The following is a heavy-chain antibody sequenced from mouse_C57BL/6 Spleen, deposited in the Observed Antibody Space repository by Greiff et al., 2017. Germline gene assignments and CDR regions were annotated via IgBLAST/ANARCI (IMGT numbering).Heavy chain of an antibody. CDR3: ARGGYYGNYVGY. J-gene: IGHJ2*01. CDR1: GFTFSSYA. CDR2: ISDGGSYT. Sequence: EVQLVESGGGLVKPGGSLKLSCAASGFTFSSYAMSWVRQTPEKRLEWVATISDGGSYTYYPDNVKGRFTISRDNAKNNLYLQMSHLKSEDTAMYYCARGGYYGNYVGYWGQGTTLTVSS. V-gene: IGHV5-4*01. D-gene: IGHD2-1*01.